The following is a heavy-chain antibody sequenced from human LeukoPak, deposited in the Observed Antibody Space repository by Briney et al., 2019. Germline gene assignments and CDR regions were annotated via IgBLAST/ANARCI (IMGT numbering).Heavy chain of an antibody. Sequence: GGTLRLSCAASGFTFSYYCMHWVRHAPGKGLVWVSRINHDGSSTTSADSVKGRFTISRDNAKNTLYLQMNSLRAEDTAVYYCARAPYTAGRGYYFDYWGQGTLVTVSS. CDR3: ARAPYTAGRGYYFDY. J-gene: IGHJ4*02. CDR2: INHDGSST. V-gene: IGHV3-74*01. CDR1: GFTFSYYC. D-gene: IGHD5-18*01.